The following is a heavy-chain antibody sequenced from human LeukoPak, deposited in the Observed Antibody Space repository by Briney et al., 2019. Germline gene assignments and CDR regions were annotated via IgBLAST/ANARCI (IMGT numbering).Heavy chain of an antibody. Sequence: PGGSLRLSCAASGFTFSSYSMNWVRQPPGKGLEWIGYMYDSGSVNYNPSLKSRVTISLDTSKNQFSLKLTSVTAADTAVYYCARGRRATGSSGVLDYWGQGTLVTVSS. V-gene: IGHV4-59*01. J-gene: IGHJ4*02. CDR2: MYDSGSV. CDR1: GFTFSSYS. CDR3: ARGRRATGSSGVLDY. D-gene: IGHD3-10*01.